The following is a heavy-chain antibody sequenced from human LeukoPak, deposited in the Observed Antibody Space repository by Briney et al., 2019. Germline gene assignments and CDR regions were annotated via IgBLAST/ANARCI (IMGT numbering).Heavy chain of an antibody. CDR3: ARGWGRPGYYGSGSYYFDY. CDR2: IYYSGST. Sequence: SETLSLTCTVSGGSISSGGYYWSWIRQHPGKGLEWIGYIYYSGSTYYNPSLKSRVTISVDTSKNQFSLKLSSVTAADTAVYYCARGWGRPGYYGSGSYYFDYWGQGTLVTVSS. J-gene: IGHJ4*02. D-gene: IGHD3-10*01. CDR1: GGSISSGGYY. V-gene: IGHV4-31*03.